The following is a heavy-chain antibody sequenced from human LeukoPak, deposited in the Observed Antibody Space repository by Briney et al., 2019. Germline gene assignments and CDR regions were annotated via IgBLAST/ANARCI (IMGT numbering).Heavy chain of an antibody. CDR2: ISSSGSTI. CDR3: ARGLNYYDSSGYSYYYYYMDV. J-gene: IGHJ6*03. Sequence: GGSLRLSCAASGFTFSDYYMSWIRQAPGKGLEWVSYISSSGSTIYYADSVKGRFTISRDNAKNSLYLQMNSLRAEDTAVYYCARGLNYYDSSGYSYYYYYMDVWGKGTTVTISS. D-gene: IGHD3-22*01. CDR1: GFTFSDYY. V-gene: IGHV3-11*01.